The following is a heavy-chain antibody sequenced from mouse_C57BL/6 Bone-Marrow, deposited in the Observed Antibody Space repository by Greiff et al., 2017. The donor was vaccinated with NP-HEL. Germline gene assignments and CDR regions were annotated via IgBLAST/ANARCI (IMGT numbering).Heavy chain of an antibody. CDR3: ARDYYGSSYYWYFDV. J-gene: IGHJ1*03. CDR1: GFTFSSYA. Sequence: EVNVVESGGGLVKPGGSLELSCAASGFTFSSYAMSWVRQTPEKRLEWVATISDGGSYTYYPDNVKGRFTISRDNAKNNLYLQMSHLKSEDTAMYYCARDYYGSSYYWYFDVWGTGTTVTVSS. CDR2: ISDGGSYT. V-gene: IGHV5-4*03. D-gene: IGHD1-1*01.